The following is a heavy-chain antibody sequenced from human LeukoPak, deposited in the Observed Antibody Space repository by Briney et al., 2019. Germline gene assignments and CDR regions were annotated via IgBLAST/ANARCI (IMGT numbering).Heavy chain of an antibody. D-gene: IGHD4-17*01. Sequence: GGSLRLSCAASGFTFSSYGMHWVRQAPGKGLEWVAVIWYDGSKKYYTDSVKGRFTISRDNSKNTLDLQMNSLRAEDTAIYYCASGYGDYRHFDYWGQGTLVTVSS. CDR1: GFTFSSYG. J-gene: IGHJ4*02. CDR2: IWYDGSKK. CDR3: ASGYGDYRHFDY. V-gene: IGHV3-33*01.